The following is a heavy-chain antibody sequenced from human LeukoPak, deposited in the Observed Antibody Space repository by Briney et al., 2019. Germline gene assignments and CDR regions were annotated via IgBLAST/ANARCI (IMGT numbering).Heavy chain of an antibody. CDR2: ISYDGSIP. CDR1: GFTFSSYA. V-gene: IGHV3-30*04. Sequence: GGSLRLSCAASGFTFSSYAMHWVRQAPGKGLEWVAVISYDGSIPYYADSVKGRFTFSRDNSKNTLYLQMNSLRTEDTAVYYCVRDRRAVAVYFDYWGQGTLVTVSS. D-gene: IGHD6-19*01. J-gene: IGHJ4*02. CDR3: VRDRRAVAVYFDY.